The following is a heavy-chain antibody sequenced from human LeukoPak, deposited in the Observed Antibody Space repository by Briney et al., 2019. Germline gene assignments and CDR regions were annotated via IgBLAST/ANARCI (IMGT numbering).Heavy chain of an antibody. CDR3: AREGLAMIVVFDY. Sequence: GGSLRLSCAASGFTFSSYAMHWVRQAPGKGLEWVAVISYDGSNKYYADSVKGRSTISRDNSKNTLYLQMNSLRAEDTAVYYCAREGLAMIVVFDYWGQGTLVTVSS. V-gene: IGHV3-30*01. J-gene: IGHJ4*02. CDR2: ISYDGSNK. D-gene: IGHD3-22*01. CDR1: GFTFSSYA.